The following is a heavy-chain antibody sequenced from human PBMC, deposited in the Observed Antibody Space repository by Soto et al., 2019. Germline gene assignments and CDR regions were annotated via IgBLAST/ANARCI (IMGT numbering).Heavy chain of an antibody. Sequence: EVQLLESGGGLVQPGGSLRLSCAASGFTFRSYAMSWVRQAPGKGLEWVSAISGSGGSTYYADSVKGRFTISRDNSKNTLYLQMNSLRAEDTAVYYGAKDAEPLRFYGMDVWGQGTTVTVSS. D-gene: IGHD5-12*01. CDR2: ISGSGGST. V-gene: IGHV3-23*01. CDR1: GFTFRSYA. CDR3: AKDAEPLRFYGMDV. J-gene: IGHJ6*02.